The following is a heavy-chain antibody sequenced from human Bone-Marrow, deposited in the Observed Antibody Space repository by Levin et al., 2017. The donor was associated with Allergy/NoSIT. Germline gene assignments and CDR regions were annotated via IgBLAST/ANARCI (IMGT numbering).Heavy chain of an antibody. D-gene: IGHD2-15*01. V-gene: IGHV1-69*04. CDR1: GGTFSSYA. Sequence: PKASVKVSCKASGGTFSSYAISWVRQAPGQGLEWMGRIIPILGIANYAQKFQGRVTITADKSTSTAYMELSSLRSEDTAVYYCAIRYCSGGSCYRPDFDYWGQGTLVTVSS. J-gene: IGHJ4*02. CDR3: AIRYCSGGSCYRPDFDY. CDR2: IIPILGIA.